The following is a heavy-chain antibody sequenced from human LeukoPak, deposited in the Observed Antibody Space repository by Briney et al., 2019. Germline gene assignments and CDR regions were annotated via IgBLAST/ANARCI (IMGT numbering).Heavy chain of an antibody. D-gene: IGHD3-3*01. Sequence: GASVKVSCKASGYSFTDFYMHWVRQAPGQGLEWMGWINPNSGGASYAQKFQGRVTLIRDTSISTAYMELSRLRSDDTAVYYCAKSSFTIFGPFDYWGQGTLVTVSS. V-gene: IGHV1-2*02. J-gene: IGHJ4*02. CDR2: INPNSGGA. CDR1: GYSFTDFY. CDR3: AKSSFTIFGPFDY.